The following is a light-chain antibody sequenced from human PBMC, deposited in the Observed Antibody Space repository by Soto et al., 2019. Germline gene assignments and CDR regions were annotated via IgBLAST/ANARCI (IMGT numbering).Light chain of an antibody. V-gene: IGKV1-5*03. J-gene: IGKJ1*01. CDR2: KAS. Sequence: DIQMTQSPSTLSASVGDRVTITCRASQSISSWLAWYQQKPGKAPKLRIYKASSLESGVPSRFSGSGSGTEFTLTISSLQPDDFAPYYCQQYNSLWTFGQGTKVEIK. CDR1: QSISSW. CDR3: QQYNSLWT.